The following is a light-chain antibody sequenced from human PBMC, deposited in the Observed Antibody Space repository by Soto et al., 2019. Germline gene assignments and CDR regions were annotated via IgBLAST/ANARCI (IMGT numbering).Light chain of an antibody. CDR1: QTISSW. J-gene: IGKJ1*01. CDR2: KAS. CDR3: QHYNSYSEA. Sequence: DIQMTQSPSTLSGSVGDRVTITCRASQTISSWLAWYQQKPGKAPKLVIYKASTLKSGVPSRFSGSGPGTEFTLTISSLQPDDFATYYCQHYNSYSEAFGQGTKVDIK. V-gene: IGKV1-5*03.